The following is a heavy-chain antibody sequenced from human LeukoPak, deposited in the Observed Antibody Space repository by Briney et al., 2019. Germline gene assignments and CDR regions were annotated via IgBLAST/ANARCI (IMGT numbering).Heavy chain of an antibody. J-gene: IGHJ4*02. CDR3: AREGVTDYYDSSGYSDY. Sequence: GGSLRLSCAASGFTFSSYSMNWVRQAPGKGLEWVSSISSSSYIYYADSVKGRFTLSRDNAKNSLYLQMNSLRAEDTAVYYSAREGVTDYYDSSGYSDYWGQGTLVTVSS. D-gene: IGHD3-22*01. CDR1: GFTFSSYS. V-gene: IGHV3-21*01. CDR2: ISSSSYI.